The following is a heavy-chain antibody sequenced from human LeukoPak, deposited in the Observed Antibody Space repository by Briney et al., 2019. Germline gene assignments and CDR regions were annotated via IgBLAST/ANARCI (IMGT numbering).Heavy chain of an antibody. Sequence: GASVKVSCKASGYTFSNYGISWVRQAPGLGLEWMGWTSYNSNTNYAQKFQDRVTMTTDTSTTTAYMELRSLESDDTAVYYCARHSGSGWQALGYWGQGTLVTVSS. D-gene: IGHD6-19*01. CDR1: GYTFSNYG. V-gene: IGHV1-18*04. CDR3: ARHSGSGWQALGY. J-gene: IGHJ4*02. CDR2: TSYNSNT.